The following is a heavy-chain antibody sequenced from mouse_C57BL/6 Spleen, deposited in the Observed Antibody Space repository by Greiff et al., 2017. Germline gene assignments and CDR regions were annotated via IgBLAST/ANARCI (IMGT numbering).Heavy chain of an antibody. CDR1: GYTFTSYR. V-gene: IGHV1-61*01. CDR3: ARGGQLRLLDY. Sequence: QVQLQQPGAELVRPGSSVKLSCKASGYTFTSYRMDWVKQRPGQGLEWIGNIYPSDSETHYNQKFKDKATLTVDKSSSTAYMQLSSLISEDSAVYYCARGGQLRLLDYWGQGTTLTVSS. D-gene: IGHD3-2*02. J-gene: IGHJ2*01. CDR2: IYPSDSET.